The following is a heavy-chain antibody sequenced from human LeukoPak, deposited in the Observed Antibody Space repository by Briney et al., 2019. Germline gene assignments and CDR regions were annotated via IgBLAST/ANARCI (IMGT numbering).Heavy chain of an antibody. Sequence: ASVKVSCKASGYSFTSNYIHWVRQAPGQGLEWMGMIYPRDGSTSYAQKFQGRVTVTRDTSTSTVHMELSGLRSEDTAVYYCAKDQEAFDYWGQGTLVTVSS. CDR2: IYPRDGST. V-gene: IGHV1-46*01. CDR3: AKDQEAFDY. CDR1: GYSFTSNY. J-gene: IGHJ4*02.